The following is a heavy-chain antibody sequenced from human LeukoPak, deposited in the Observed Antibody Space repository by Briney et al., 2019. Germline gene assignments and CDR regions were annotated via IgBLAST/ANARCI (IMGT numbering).Heavy chain of an antibody. CDR3: AKRGDCSSISCSTYGIDY. D-gene: IGHD2-2*02. CDR1: GFTFSSYG. V-gene: IGHV3-30*18. Sequence: PGGSLRLSCAGSGFTFSSYGMHWVRQAPGKGLEWVAVISYDGTNKYYVDSVKGRFTISRDNSKNTLYLQMNSLRAEDTAVYYCAKRGDCSSISCSTYGIDYWGQGTLVTVSS. CDR2: ISYDGTNK. J-gene: IGHJ4*02.